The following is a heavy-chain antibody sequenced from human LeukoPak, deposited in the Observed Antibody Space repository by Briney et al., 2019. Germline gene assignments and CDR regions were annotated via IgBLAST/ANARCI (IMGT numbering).Heavy chain of an antibody. V-gene: IGHV4-4*09. CDR3: ARHLGYSSSWPNFDY. Sequence: SETLSLTCTVSGGSISSYYWSWIRQPPGKGLEWIGYIYTSGSTNYNPSLKSRVTISVDTSKNQFSLKLSSVTAADTAVYYCARHLGYSSSWPNFDYWGQGTLVTVSP. J-gene: IGHJ4*02. CDR2: IYTSGST. D-gene: IGHD6-13*01. CDR1: GGSISSYY.